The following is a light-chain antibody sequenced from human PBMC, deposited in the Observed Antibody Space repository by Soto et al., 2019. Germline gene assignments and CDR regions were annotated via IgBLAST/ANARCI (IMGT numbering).Light chain of an antibody. CDR3: QQLNSYPRIT. V-gene: IGKV1-9*01. J-gene: IGKJ5*01. CDR2: AAS. CDR1: QGISSY. Sequence: DIQLTQSPSFLSASVGDRVTITCRASQGISSYLAWYQQKPGKAPKLLIYAASTLQSGVPSRFSGSGSGTECTLTISSLQPEDFATYYCQQLNSYPRITFGQGTRLEIK.